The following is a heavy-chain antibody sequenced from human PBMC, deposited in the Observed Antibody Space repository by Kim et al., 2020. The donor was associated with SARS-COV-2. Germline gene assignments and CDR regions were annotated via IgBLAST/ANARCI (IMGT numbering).Heavy chain of an antibody. D-gene: IGHD2-15*01. CDR3: ARDPLVVAAILPYYYYGMDV. J-gene: IGHJ6*02. V-gene: IGHV1-3*01. CDR1: GYTFTSYA. Sequence: ASVKVSCKASGYTFTSYAMHWVRQAPGQRLEWMGWINAGNGNTKYSQKFQGRVTITRDTSASTAYMELSSLRSEDTAVYYCARDPLVVAAILPYYYYGMDVWGQGTTVTVSS. CDR2: INAGNGNT.